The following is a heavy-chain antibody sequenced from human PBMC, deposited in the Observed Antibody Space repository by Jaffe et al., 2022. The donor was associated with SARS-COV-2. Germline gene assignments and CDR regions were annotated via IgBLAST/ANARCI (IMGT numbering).Heavy chain of an antibody. Sequence: QVQLQESGPGLVKPSETLSLTCTVSGGSISSYYWSWIRQPPGKGLEWIGYIYYSGSTNYNPSLKSRVTISVDTSKNQFSLKLSSVTAADTAVYYCARVWGFGELGYYYYYGMDVWGQGTTVTVSS. CDR1: GGSISSYY. J-gene: IGHJ6*02. V-gene: IGHV4-59*01. D-gene: IGHD3-10*01. CDR3: ARVWGFGELGYYYYYGMDV. CDR2: IYYSGST.